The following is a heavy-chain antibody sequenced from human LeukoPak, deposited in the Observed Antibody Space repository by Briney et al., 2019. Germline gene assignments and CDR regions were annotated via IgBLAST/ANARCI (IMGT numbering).Heavy chain of an antibody. CDR2: IYYSGST. J-gene: IGHJ4*02. V-gene: IGHV4-31*03. D-gene: IGHD6-6*01. CDR1: GGSISSGGYY. Sequence: SGTLSLTCTVSGGSISSGGYYWSWIRQHPGKGLEWIGYIYYSGSTYYNPSLKSRVTISVDTSKNQFSLKLSSVTAADTAVYYCAREAYSSSSKISSGIDYWGQGTLVTVSS. CDR3: AREAYSSSSKISSGIDY.